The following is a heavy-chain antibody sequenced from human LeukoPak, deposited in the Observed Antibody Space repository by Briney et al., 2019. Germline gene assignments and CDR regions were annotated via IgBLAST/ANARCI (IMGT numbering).Heavy chain of an antibody. CDR3: ARDHCSGGSCYPSYFDY. J-gene: IGHJ4*02. CDR2: INAGNGNT. CDR1: GYTFTGYY. D-gene: IGHD2-15*01. V-gene: IGHV1-3*03. Sequence: ASVKVSCKASGYTFTGYYIHWVRQAPGQGLEWMGWINAGNGNTKYSQEFQGRVTITRDTSASTAYMELSSLRSEDMAVYYCARDHCSGGSCYPSYFDYWGQGTLVTVSS.